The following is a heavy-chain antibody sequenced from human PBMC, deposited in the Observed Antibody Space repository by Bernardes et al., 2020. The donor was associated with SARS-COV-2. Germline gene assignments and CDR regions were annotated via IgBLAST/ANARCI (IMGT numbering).Heavy chain of an antibody. CDR2: INPNSGGT. Sequence: ASVKVSCKASGYTFTGYYMHWVRQAPGQGLEWIGRINPNSGGTNYAQKFQGRVTMTRDTSISTAYMELSRLRSDDTAVYYCARLGTVTTYYFDYWGQGTLVTVSS. J-gene: IGHJ4*02. CDR3: ARLGTVTTYYFDY. V-gene: IGHV1-2*06. CDR1: GYTFTGYY. D-gene: IGHD4-17*01.